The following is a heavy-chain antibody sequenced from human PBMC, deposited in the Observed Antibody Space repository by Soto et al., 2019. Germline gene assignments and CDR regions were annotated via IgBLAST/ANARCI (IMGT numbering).Heavy chain of an antibody. CDR3: AASLPTVRTPFKH. J-gene: IGHJ1*01. V-gene: IGHV3-66*01. Sequence: EVQLVESGGGLVQPGGSLRLSCAASGFTVSNNYMSWVRQSPGKGLEWVSLIYSGGNTKYADSVKGRFTISRDSSTNTLFLQMNCLRAEDTAMFYCAASLPTVRTPFKHWGQGTLVIVSS. CDR2: IYSGGNT. CDR1: GFTVSNNY. D-gene: IGHD4-17*01.